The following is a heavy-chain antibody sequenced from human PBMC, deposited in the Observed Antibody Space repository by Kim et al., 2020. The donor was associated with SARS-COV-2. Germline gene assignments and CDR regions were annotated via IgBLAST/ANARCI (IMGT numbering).Heavy chain of an antibody. J-gene: IGHJ4*02. CDR3: ATVGNTGY. V-gene: IGHV1-24*01. Sequence: DGETIYAQKFQGRVTMTEDTSTDTAYMELSSLRSEDTAVYYCATVGNTGYWGQGTLVTVSS. D-gene: IGHD1-1*01. CDR2: DGET.